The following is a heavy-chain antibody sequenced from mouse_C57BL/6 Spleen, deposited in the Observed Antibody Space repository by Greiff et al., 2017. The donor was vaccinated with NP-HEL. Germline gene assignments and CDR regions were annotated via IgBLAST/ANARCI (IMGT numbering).Heavy chain of an antibody. Sequence: EVMLVESGPELVKPGASVKISCKASGYSFTGYYMNWVKQSPEKSLEWIGEINPSTGGTTYNQKFKAKATLTVDKSSSTAYMQLKSLTSEDSAVYYCARFYYYGSSYFDVWGTGTTVTVSS. CDR2: INPSTGGT. CDR1: GYSFTGYY. J-gene: IGHJ1*03. CDR3: ARFYYYGSSYFDV. V-gene: IGHV1-42*01. D-gene: IGHD1-1*01.